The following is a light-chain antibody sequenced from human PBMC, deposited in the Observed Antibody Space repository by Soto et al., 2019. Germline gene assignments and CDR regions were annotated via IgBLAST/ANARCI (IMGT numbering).Light chain of an antibody. CDR1: QSVGSNY. V-gene: IGKV3-20*01. J-gene: IGKJ1*01. CDR3: QQYGSSIQT. Sequence: EIVLTQSPDTLSLSPGERATLSCRASQSVGSNYLAWYQQRPGQPPNLLIFGASHRAPDIPDRFSGSGSGTDFTLTISRLEPEDFAVYYCQQYGSSIQTFGQGTKVDIK. CDR2: GAS.